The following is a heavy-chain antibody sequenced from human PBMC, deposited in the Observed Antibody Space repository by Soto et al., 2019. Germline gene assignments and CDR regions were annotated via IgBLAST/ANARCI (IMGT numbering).Heavy chain of an antibody. J-gene: IGHJ4*02. CDR2: ISSSSSTI. CDR3: AREGYPFDY. D-gene: IGHD5-12*01. V-gene: IGHV3-48*02. CDR1: GFTISKYS. Sequence: GGSLTLSCAASGFTISKYSMSWVRQAPGKGLEWVSYISSSSSTIYYADSVKGRLTISRDNAKNSLYLQMNSLRDEDTAVYYCAREGYPFDYWGQGTLVTVSS.